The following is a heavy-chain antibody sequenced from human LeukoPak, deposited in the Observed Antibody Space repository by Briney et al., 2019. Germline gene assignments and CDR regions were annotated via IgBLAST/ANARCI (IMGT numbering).Heavy chain of an antibody. CDR1: GGSISSGGYY. J-gene: IGHJ4*02. CDR3: ARAHYYGSGSYYKLPFDY. Sequence: PSETLSLTCTVSGGSISSGGYYWSWIRQHPGKGLEWIGYIYYSGSTYYNPSLKSRVTISVDTSKNQFSLKLSSVTAADTAVYYCARAHYYGSGSYYKLPFDYWGQGTLVTVSS. D-gene: IGHD3-10*01. V-gene: IGHV4-31*03. CDR2: IYYSGST.